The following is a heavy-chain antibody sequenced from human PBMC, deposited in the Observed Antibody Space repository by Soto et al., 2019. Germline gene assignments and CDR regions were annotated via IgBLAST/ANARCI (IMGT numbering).Heavy chain of an antibody. CDR3: ARAQCSGFLVS. D-gene: IGHD3-10*02. CDR2: IYYSGST. Sequence: TXXTQSVTYTVSGGSIRSSSCYWGCIRQPPGKGLEWSGSIYYSGSTYYNPSLKSRVTISVDTSKNQFSLKLSYVTAADTAVYYCARAQCSGFLVSWGQATLVTVSS. CDR1: GGSIRSSSCY. J-gene: IGHJ4*02. V-gene: IGHV4-39*07.